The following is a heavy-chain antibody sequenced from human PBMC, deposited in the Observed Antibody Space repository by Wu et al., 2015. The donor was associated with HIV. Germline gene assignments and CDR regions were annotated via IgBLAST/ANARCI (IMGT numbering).Heavy chain of an antibody. CDR1: GGTFSTNA. J-gene: IGHJ5*02. Sequence: QVQLVQSGTEVKKPGSSVKVSCKTSGGTFSTNAISWVRQAPGQGLEWMGGIIPIFDKGTYGKKFQGRVTITSDVYTSTVYMELSSLRSEDTAIYYCAREIEDPAIMVRAGFDPWGQGTLVTVSS. D-gene: IGHD3-10*01. CDR3: AREIEDPAIMVRAGFDP. CDR2: IIPIFDKG. V-gene: IGHV1-69*05.